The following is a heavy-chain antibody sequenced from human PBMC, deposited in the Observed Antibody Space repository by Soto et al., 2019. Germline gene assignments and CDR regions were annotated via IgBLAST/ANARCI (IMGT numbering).Heavy chain of an antibody. CDR2: ISGSGGST. D-gene: IGHD2-2*01. V-gene: IGHV3-23*01. CDR3: AKDVYCSSTSCYVFRGDY. CDR1: GFTFSSYA. Sequence: EVQLLESGGGLVQPGGSLRLSCAASGFTFSSYAMSWVRQAPGKGLEWVSAISGSGGSTYYADSVKGRFTISRDNSKNTLYLQMNSLRAEDTAVYYCAKDVYCSSTSCYVFRGDYWGQGTLVTVSS. J-gene: IGHJ4*02.